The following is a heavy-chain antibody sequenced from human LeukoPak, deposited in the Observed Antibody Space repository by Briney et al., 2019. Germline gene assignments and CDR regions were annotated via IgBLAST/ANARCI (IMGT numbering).Heavy chain of an antibody. V-gene: IGHV4-4*09. D-gene: IGHD1-26*01. CDR1: GGSISSYY. Sequence: SETLSLTCTVSGGSISSYYWSWIRQPPGKGLEWIGYIYTSGSTNYNPSLKSRVTISVDTSKNQFSLKLSSVTAADTAVYYCARTGAGYYYYYMDVWGKGTTVTVSS. CDR3: ARTGAGYYYYYMDV. CDR2: IYTSGST. J-gene: IGHJ6*03.